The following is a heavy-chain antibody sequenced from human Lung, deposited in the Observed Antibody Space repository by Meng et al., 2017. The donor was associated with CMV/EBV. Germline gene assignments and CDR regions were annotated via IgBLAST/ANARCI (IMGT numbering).Heavy chain of an antibody. CDR1: GYTFTSYG. Sequence: QIQLVQSGAEVKKHGASVQVSCKASGYTFTSYGISWVRQAPGQGLEWMGWISAYNGNTNYAQKLQGRVTMTTDTSTSTAYMELRSLRSDDTAVHYCARDPTKTHSGSYYDYWGQGTLVTVSS. J-gene: IGHJ4*02. D-gene: IGHD1-26*01. CDR2: ISAYNGNT. CDR3: ARDPTKTHSGSYYDY. V-gene: IGHV1-18*01.